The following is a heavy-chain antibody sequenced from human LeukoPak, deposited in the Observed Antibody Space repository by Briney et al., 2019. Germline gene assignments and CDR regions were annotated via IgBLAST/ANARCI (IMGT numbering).Heavy chain of an antibody. J-gene: IGHJ3*02. CDR1: GFTFSSYW. Sequence: SLXXXCXASGFTFSSYWMSWVRQAPGKGLEWVANIKQDGSEKYYVDSVKGRFTISRDNAKNSLYLQMNSLRAEDTAVYYXXXVXXWXLLXANAFDIWGQGXMVTVSS. D-gene: IGHD1-26*01. CDR2: IKQDGSEK. V-gene: IGHV3-7*01. CDR3: XXVXXWXLLXANAFDI.